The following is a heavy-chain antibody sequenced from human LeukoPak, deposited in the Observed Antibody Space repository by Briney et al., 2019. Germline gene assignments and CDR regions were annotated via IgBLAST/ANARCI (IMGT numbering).Heavy chain of an antibody. CDR3: AKLNWGTRDGYNVWYFDL. D-gene: IGHD5-24*01. CDR2: IYYSGNT. CDR1: GGSISGYY. Sequence: PSETLSLTCTVSGGSISGYYWSWIRQPPGKGLEWIGYIYYSGNTIYSPSLKSRVTMSVDTSKNQFSLKLSSVTAADTAVYYCAKLNWGTRDGYNVWYFDLWGRGTLVTVSS. V-gene: IGHV4-59*08. J-gene: IGHJ2*01.